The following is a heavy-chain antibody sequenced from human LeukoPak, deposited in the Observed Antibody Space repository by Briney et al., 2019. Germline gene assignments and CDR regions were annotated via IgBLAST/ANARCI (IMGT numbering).Heavy chain of an antibody. CDR2: IKSKLFNSET. J-gene: IGHJ4*02. V-gene: IGHV3-73*01. CDR3: FRYAETSGLFGDS. D-gene: IGHD3-3*01. Sequence: GGSLRLSCAASGFTFYDSAIHWVRQTPGKGLEWLGRIKSKLFNSETAYVESVKGRFTIYKDDSNDMAFLVMNNLKTDDTGLYYCFRYAETSGLFGDSWGQGALVTVSS. CDR1: GFTFYDSA.